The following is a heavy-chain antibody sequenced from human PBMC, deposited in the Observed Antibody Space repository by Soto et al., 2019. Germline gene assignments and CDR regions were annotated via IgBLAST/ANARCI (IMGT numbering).Heavy chain of an antibody. CDR1: GGSFSGYY. J-gene: IGHJ5*02. D-gene: IGHD2-15*01. CDR2: INHSGST. V-gene: IGHV4-34*01. CDR3: ARSRRVVVVVAATAYNWFDP. Sequence: SETLSLTCAVYGGSFSGYYWSWIRKPPGKGLEWIGEINHSGSTNYNPSLKSRVTISVDTSKNQFSLKLSSVTAADTAVYYCARSRRVVVVVAATAYNWFDPWGQGTLVTVSS.